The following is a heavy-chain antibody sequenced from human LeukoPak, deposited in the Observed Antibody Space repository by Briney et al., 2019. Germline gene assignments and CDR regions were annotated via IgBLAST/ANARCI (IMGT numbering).Heavy chain of an antibody. D-gene: IGHD6-19*01. CDR2: INHSGST. Sequence: KSSETLSLTCAVYGGSFSGYYWSWIRQPPGKGLEWIGEINHSGSTNYNPSLKSRVTISVDTSKNQFSLKLSSVTAADTAVYYCASGVAVFPFDYWGQGTLVTVSS. J-gene: IGHJ4*02. V-gene: IGHV4-34*01. CDR3: ASGVAVFPFDY. CDR1: GGSFSGYY.